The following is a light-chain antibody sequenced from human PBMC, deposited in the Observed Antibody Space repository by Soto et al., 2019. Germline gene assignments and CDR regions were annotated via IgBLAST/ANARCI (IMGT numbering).Light chain of an antibody. J-gene: IGKJ4*01. Sequence: EIVMTQSPVTLSVSPGERATLTCRASQSVSSNLAWYQQKPGQAPRLLIYGASTRATGIPARFSGSGSGTEFTLTISSLQSEDFALYYCQQYDSWPPLTFGGGTKVEIK. CDR3: QQYDSWPPLT. CDR2: GAS. CDR1: QSVSSN. V-gene: IGKV3-15*01.